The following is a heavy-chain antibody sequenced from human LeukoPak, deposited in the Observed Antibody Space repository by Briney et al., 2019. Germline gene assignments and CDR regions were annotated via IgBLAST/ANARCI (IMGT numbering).Heavy chain of an antibody. CDR1: GYTFTSYG. V-gene: IGHV1-18*01. CDR3: ARVRGYYDSSGPRDY. CDR2: ISSYDGNT. Sequence: ASVKVSCKASGYTFTSYGISWVRQAPGQGLEWMGWISSYDGNTNYAQKLQGRVTMTTDTSTSTAYMELRSLRSDDTAVYYCARVRGYYDSSGPRDYWGQGTLVTVSS. D-gene: IGHD3-22*01. J-gene: IGHJ4*02.